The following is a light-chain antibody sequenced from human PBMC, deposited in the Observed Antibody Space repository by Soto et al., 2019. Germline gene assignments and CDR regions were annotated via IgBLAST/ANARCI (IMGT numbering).Light chain of an antibody. Sequence: QSALTQPASVSGSPGPWITISCTGTSSDVGGYNYVSCYQQHPGKAPKLMIYEVSNRPSGVSNRFSGSKSGNTASLTISGLQAEDEADYYCSSYTSSSTLVVFGGGTKLTVL. CDR2: EVS. CDR3: SSYTSSSTLVV. CDR1: SSDVGGYNY. J-gene: IGLJ2*01. V-gene: IGLV2-14*01.